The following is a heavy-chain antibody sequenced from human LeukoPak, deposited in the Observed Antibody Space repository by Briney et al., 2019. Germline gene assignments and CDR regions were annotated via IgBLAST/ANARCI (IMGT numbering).Heavy chain of an antibody. CDR3: ASSHYGDYFGTDAFDI. CDR1: GGSFSGYY. D-gene: IGHD4-17*01. J-gene: IGHJ3*02. CDR2: INHSGST. Sequence: SETLSLTCAVYGGSFSGYYWSWIRQPPGKGLEWIGEINHSGSTNYNPSLKSRVTMSVDTSKNQFSLKLSSVTAADTAVYYCASSHYGDYFGTDAFDIWGQGTMVTVSS. V-gene: IGHV4-34*01.